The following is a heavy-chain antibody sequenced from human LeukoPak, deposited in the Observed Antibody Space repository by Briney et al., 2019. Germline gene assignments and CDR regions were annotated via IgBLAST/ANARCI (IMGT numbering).Heavy chain of an antibody. Sequence: GGSLRLSCVASGFIFRDYYMSWIRQAPGKGLEWLSYITNSGGGSVLSSADSVKGRFSFSRDDAKNSLYLQMNSLRVEDTAVYFCARARGVVGSGYYYFDYWGLGTLVTVSS. CDR2: ITNSGGGSVL. CDR1: GFIFRDYY. D-gene: IGHD3-22*01. J-gene: IGHJ4*02. CDR3: ARARGVVGSGYYYFDY. V-gene: IGHV3-11*01.